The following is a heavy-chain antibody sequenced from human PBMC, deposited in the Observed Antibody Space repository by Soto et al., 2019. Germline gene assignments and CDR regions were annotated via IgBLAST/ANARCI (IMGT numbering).Heavy chain of an antibody. V-gene: IGHV1-3*05. CDR2: INAGNGNT. CDR1: GYTFTSYA. CDR3: ARAVAVAADFDY. Sequence: QVQLVQSGAEEKKPGASVKVSCKASGYTFTSYAMHWVRQAPGQRLEWMGWINAGNGNTKYSQKFQGRVTITRDTSASTAYMELSSLRSEDTAVYYCARAVAVAADFDYWSQGTLVTVSS. D-gene: IGHD6-19*01. J-gene: IGHJ4*02.